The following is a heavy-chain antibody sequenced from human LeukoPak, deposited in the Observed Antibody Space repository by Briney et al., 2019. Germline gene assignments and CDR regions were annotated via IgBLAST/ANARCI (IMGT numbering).Heavy chain of an antibody. J-gene: IGHJ4*02. D-gene: IGHD2-15*01. V-gene: IGHV4-59*08. Sequence: PSETLSLTCTVSGGSISSYYWGWIRQPPGKELQWIASVYYSGRTNYSPSLKSRVTISVDTSEKQFSLQLNSVTAADTAVYYCARQGSAYYFDFWGQGLLVTASS. CDR2: VYYSGRT. CDR1: GGSISSYY. CDR3: ARQGSAYYFDF.